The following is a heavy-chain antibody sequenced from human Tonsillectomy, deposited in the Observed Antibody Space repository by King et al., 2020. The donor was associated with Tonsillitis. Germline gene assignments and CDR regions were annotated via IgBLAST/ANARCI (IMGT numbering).Heavy chain of an antibody. D-gene: IGHD3-3*01. CDR3: ARGGLFDFWSGYPFDN. J-gene: IGHJ4*02. Sequence: VQLQESGPGLLKPSPTLSLTLTGSGCSISRGSYYWSWILQPAGKGLEWIGRIYSSGSANYNPPLRSRVTMSVDTSKNQFSLNLSSVTAADTAVFYCARGGLFDFWSGYPFDNWGQGVLVTVSP. V-gene: IGHV4-61*02. CDR1: GCSISRGSYY. CDR2: IYSSGSA.